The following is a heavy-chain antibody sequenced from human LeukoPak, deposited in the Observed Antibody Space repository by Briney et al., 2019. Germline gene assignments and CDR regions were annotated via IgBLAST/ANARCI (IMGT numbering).Heavy chain of an antibody. CDR3: ARSGYSYMNY. D-gene: IGHD5-18*01. Sequence: PSETLSLTCAVYGGSFSGYYWSWIRQPPGKGLAGIGEINHSGSTNYNPSLKSRVTMSVDTSKNQFSLRLSSVTAADTAIYYCARSGYSYMNYWGQGTLVTVSS. CDR2: INHSGST. CDR1: GGSFSGYY. J-gene: IGHJ4*02. V-gene: IGHV4-34*01.